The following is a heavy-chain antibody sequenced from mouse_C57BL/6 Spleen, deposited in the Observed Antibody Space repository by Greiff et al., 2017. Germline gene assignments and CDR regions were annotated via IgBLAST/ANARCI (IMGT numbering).Heavy chain of an antibody. D-gene: IGHD2-2*01. CDR1: GYAFSSSW. V-gene: IGHV1-82*01. CDR2: IYPGDGDN. CDR3: ARSGGYGYGYYFDY. J-gene: IGHJ2*01. Sequence: QVQLQQSGPELVKPGASVTISCKASGYAFSSSWMNWVKQRPGKGLEWLGRIYPGDGDNNYNGKFKGKATLTAEKFSSSAFMQLSSLTSEDSAVYFCARSGGYGYGYYFDYWGQGTTLTVSS.